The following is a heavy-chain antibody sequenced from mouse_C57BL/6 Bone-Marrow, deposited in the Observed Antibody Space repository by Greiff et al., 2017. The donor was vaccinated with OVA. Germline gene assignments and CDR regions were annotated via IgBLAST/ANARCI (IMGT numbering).Heavy chain of an antibody. D-gene: IGHD1-1*01. V-gene: IGHV5-6*02. CDR3: ARPGYGSSYWYFDV. J-gene: IGHJ1*03. Sequence: EVMLVESGGDLVKPGGSLKLSCAASGFTFSSYGMSWVRQTPDKRLEWVATISSGGSYTYYPASVKGRFTISRDNAKNTLYLQMSSLKSEDTAMYYCARPGYGSSYWYFDVWGTGTTVTVSS. CDR1: GFTFSSYG. CDR2: ISSGGSYT.